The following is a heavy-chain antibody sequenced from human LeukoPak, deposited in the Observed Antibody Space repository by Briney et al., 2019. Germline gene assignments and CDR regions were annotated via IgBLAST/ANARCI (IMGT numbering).Heavy chain of an antibody. CDR3: ARLRGYSYGYGDY. CDR1: GFTFSNYS. D-gene: IGHD5-18*01. V-gene: IGHV3-48*04. J-gene: IGHJ4*02. CDR2: ISSSGNTI. Sequence: GGSLRLSCAASGFTFSNYSMNWVRQAPGKGLEWVSYISSSGNTIDYADSVKGRFTISRDNAKNSLYLQMVSLRAEDTAVYYCARLRGYSYGYGDYWGEGTLVSVSS.